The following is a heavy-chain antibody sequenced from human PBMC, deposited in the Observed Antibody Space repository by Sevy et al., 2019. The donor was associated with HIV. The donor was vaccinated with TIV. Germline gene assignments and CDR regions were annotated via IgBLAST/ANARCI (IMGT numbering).Heavy chain of an antibody. CDR2: ISGSGTRT. V-gene: IGHV3-23*01. D-gene: IGHD3-22*01. J-gene: IGHJ6*03. CDR1: GFSFDSYG. Sequence: GGSLRLSCAVSGFSFDSYGMTWVRQAPGKGLEWVSGISGSGTRTYYADSVKGRFSISRDNSKNRRYLQMNSLRSEDTAIYYGAKGGGGHYDPDEIGYYFYYYNMDVWGKGTTVTVSS. CDR3: AKGGGGHYDPDEIGYYFYYYNMDV.